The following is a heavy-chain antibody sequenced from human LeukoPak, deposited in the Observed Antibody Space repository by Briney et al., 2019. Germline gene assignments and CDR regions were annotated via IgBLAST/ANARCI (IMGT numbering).Heavy chain of an antibody. CDR3: AREVTGTMVRGGTDYFDY. D-gene: IGHD1-7*01. CDR1: GYTFTSYG. CDR2: ISAYNGNT. V-gene: IGHV1-18*01. Sequence: ASVKVSCKASGYTFTSYGISWVRQAPGQGLEWMGWISAYNGNTNCAQKLQGRVTMTTDTSTSTAYMELRSLRSDDTAVYYCAREVTGTMVRGGTDYFDYWGQGTLVTVSS. J-gene: IGHJ4*02.